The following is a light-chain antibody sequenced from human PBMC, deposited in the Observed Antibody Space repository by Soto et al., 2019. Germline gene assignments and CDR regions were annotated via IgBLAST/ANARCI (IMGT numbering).Light chain of an antibody. V-gene: IGKV3-20*01. Sequence: EIVSAQSPGTLSLSPGERSTLSCRASQTVSSNYLAWYQQKPGQAPRLLIYAASTRATGIPDRFSGSGSGIDFTLTISRLEPEDFAVYYCQEYCRSGTFGQGTKVDIK. CDR3: QEYCRSGT. J-gene: IGKJ1*01. CDR1: QTVSSNY. CDR2: AAS.